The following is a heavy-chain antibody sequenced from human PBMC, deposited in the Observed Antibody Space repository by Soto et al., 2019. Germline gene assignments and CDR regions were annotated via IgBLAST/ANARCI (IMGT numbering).Heavy chain of an antibody. Sequence: LCGGSISSGGYYWSWIRQHPGKGLEWIGYIYYSGSTYYNPSLKSRVTISVDTSKNQFSLKLSSVTAADTAVYYCARGNWKYGDYGTNFDYWGQGTLVTVSS. J-gene: IGHJ4*02. D-gene: IGHD4-17*01. CDR1: GGSISSGGYY. CDR3: ARGNWKYGDYGTNFDY. V-gene: IGHV4-31*02. CDR2: IYYSGST.